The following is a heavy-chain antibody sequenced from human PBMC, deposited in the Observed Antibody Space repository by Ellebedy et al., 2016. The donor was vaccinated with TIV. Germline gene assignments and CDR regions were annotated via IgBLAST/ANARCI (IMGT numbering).Heavy chain of an antibody. V-gene: IGHV4-34*01. CDR3: AREGGGVLAAVDY. D-gene: IGHD2-8*02. CDR2: INNSGST. J-gene: IGHJ4*02. CDR1: GGSFSGYY. Sequence: MPSETLSLTCAVYGGSFSGYYWSWIRQPPGKGLEWIGEINNSGSTNYNPSLKNRVTISVDTSKNQFSLRLSPVTAADTAVYYCAREGGGVLAAVDYWGQGTLVTVSS.